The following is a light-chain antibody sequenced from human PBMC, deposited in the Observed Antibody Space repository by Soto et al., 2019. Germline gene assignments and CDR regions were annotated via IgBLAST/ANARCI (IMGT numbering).Light chain of an antibody. Sequence: QSVLTQPPSVSGAPRQRVTISCFGSSSNVGNNAVNWYQQLPGKAPKLLIYYDDLLPSGVSDRFSGPKSGTSASLAISGLQSEDEADYYCAVWDDSLNGPVFGGGTKLTVL. CDR3: AVWDDSLNGPV. CDR2: YDD. CDR1: SSNVGNNA. J-gene: IGLJ2*01. V-gene: IGLV1-36*01.